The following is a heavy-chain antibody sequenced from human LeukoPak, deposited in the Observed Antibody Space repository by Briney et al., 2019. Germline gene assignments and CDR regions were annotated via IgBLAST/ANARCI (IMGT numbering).Heavy chain of an antibody. D-gene: IGHD6-19*01. J-gene: IGHJ4*02. Sequence: SGTLSLTCAVSDGSISTSKWWTWVRQAPGRGLEWIGEIWHSGDTNYNPSLQSRLTLSVDKSKSQFSLKLRSVTAADTAVYYCARGLRSSGWNTLDSWGRGVLVTVSS. CDR1: DGSISTSKW. CDR2: IWHSGDT. V-gene: IGHV4-4*02. CDR3: ARGLRSSGWNTLDS.